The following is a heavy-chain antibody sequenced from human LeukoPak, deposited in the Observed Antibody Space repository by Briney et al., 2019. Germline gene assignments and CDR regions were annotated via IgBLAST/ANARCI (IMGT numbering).Heavy chain of an antibody. Sequence: GGSLRLSCAASGFTVSSNYMSWVRQAPGKGLEWVSVIYSGGSTYYADSVKGRFTIFRDNSKNTLYLQMNSLRAEDTAVYYCARVGYISEPGYWGQGTLVTVSS. D-gene: IGHD5-18*01. CDR2: IYSGGST. CDR1: GFTVSSNY. CDR3: ARVGYISEPGY. J-gene: IGHJ4*02. V-gene: IGHV3-66*02.